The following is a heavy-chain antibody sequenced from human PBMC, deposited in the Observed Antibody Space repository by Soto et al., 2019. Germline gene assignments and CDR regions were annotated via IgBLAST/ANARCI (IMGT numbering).Heavy chain of an antibody. D-gene: IGHD6-13*01. J-gene: IGHJ5*02. CDR1: GGPFSSYA. Sequence: QVQLVQSGAEVKKPGSSVKVSCKASGGPFSSYAISWVRQAPGQGLGWMGGIFPIFGTTNYAQKFQGRVTITADESTSTAYMELSSLRSEDTAVYYCARIGGKAAADPFRVPWGQGTLVTVSS. CDR2: IFPIFGTT. CDR3: ARIGGKAAADPFRVP. V-gene: IGHV1-69*01.